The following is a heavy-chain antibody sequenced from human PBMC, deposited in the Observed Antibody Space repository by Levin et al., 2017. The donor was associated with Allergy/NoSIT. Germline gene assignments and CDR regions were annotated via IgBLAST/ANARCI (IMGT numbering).Heavy chain of an antibody. V-gene: IGHV3-11*01. D-gene: IGHD1/OR15-1a*01. CDR3: ARAAGTGGYYYYYGMDV. CDR1: GFTFSDYY. J-gene: IGHJ6*02. Sequence: PGGSLRLSCAASGFTFSDYYMSWIRQAPGRGLEWVSYISGSGTTIYYADSVKGRFTISRDNAKNSLYLQMNSLRAEDTAVYYCARAAGTGGYYYYYGMDVWGQGTTVTVSS. CDR2: ISGSGTTI.